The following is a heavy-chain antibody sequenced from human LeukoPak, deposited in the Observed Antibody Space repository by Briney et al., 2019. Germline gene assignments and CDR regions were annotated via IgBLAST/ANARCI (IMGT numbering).Heavy chain of an antibody. Sequence: PGGSLRLSCAASGFTFSSYSMNWVRQAPGKGLEWVSSISSSSSYIYYADSVKGRFTISRDNAKNSLYLQMNSLRAEDTAVYYCARVKWRLGQVVDYWGQGTLVTVSS. D-gene: IGHD6-25*01. CDR2: ISSSSSYI. V-gene: IGHV3-21*04. CDR1: GFTFSSYS. J-gene: IGHJ4*02. CDR3: ARVKWRLGQVVDY.